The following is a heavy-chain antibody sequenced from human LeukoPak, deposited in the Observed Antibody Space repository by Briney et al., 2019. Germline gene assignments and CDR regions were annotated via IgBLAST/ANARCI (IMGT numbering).Heavy chain of an antibody. CDR2: VSGSGDRM. D-gene: IGHD6-13*01. CDR1: GFTSSSYA. Sequence: PGGCLRLSCAASGFTSSSYALNWVRQAPGKGLEWVATVSGSGDRMYHADSVKGRFTISRDNSKNTIYLQMNSLRAEDTALYYCAKAAAAPGFDFWGQGTLVTVSS. CDR3: AKAAAAPGFDF. V-gene: IGHV3-23*01. J-gene: IGHJ4*02.